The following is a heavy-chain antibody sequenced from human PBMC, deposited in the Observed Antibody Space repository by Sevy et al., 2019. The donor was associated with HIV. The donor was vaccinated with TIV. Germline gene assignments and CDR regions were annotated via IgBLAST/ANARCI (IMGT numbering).Heavy chain of an antibody. CDR2: INQGGTIT. CDR3: SRDLRGPHDY. J-gene: IGHJ4*02. V-gene: IGHV3-74*01. Sequence: GESLKISCAASKFMFSNYWMHWVRRSPGKGLVWVSNINQGGTITNYAASVKGRFTISRDNAKNTLYLQMNNVRAEDMAVYYCSRDLRGPHDYWGQGTLVTVSS. CDR1: KFMFSNYW.